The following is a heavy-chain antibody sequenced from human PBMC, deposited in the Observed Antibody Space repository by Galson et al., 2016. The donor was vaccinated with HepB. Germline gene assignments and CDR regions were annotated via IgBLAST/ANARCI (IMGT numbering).Heavy chain of an antibody. V-gene: IGHV3-23*01. CDR3: ASHLGGSSLDPFDI. D-gene: IGHD3-16*01. CDR1: GLPFRRYA. J-gene: IGHJ3*02. CDR2: SASGAIT. Sequence: SLRLSCAASGLPFRRYAFSWLRQAPGKGLEWVSVSASGAITYYAHSVKGRFTISRDKSKNTLFLNMISLRAEDTASYYCASHLGGSSLDPFDIWGRGTMVTVAS.